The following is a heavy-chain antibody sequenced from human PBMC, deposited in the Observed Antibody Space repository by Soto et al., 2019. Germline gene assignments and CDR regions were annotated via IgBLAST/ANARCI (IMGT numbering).Heavy chain of an antibody. CDR1: GFSLSTSGVG. D-gene: IGHD3-10*01. J-gene: IGHJ5*02. CDR3: AHRITMVRGVIMSWFDP. Sequence: SGPTLVNPTQTLTLTCTFSGFSLSTSGVGVGWIRQPPGKALEWLALIYWDDDKRYSPSLKSRLTITKDTSKNQVVLTMTNMEPVDTATYYCAHRITMVRGVIMSWFDPWGQGTLVTVSS. CDR2: IYWDDDK. V-gene: IGHV2-5*02.